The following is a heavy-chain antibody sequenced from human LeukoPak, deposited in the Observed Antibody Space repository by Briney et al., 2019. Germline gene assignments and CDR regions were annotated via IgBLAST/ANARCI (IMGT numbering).Heavy chain of an antibody. CDR3: ARALAAAGLGNYFDY. J-gene: IGHJ4*02. CDR2: ISYDGSNK. D-gene: IGHD6-13*01. V-gene: IGHV3-30-3*01. CDR1: GFTFSSYA. Sequence: PGGSLRLSCAASGFTFSSYAMHWVRQAPGKGLEWVAAISYDGSNKYYADSVKGRFTISRDNSKNTLYLQMNSLRAEDTAVYYCARALAAAGLGNYFDYWGQGTLVTVSS.